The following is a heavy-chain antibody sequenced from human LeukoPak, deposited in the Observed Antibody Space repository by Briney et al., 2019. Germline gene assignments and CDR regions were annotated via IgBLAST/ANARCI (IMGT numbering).Heavy chain of an antibody. CDR3: AKVRDSSGYYFPFDY. CDR1: GFTFSSYA. CDR2: ISGSGGST. Sequence: PWGSLRLSCAASGFTFSSYAMSWVRQAPGKGLEWVSAISGSGGSTYYADSVKGRFTISRDNSKNTLYLQMNSLRAEDTAVYYCAKVRDSSGYYFPFDYWGQGTLVTVSS. D-gene: IGHD3-22*01. J-gene: IGHJ4*02. V-gene: IGHV3-23*01.